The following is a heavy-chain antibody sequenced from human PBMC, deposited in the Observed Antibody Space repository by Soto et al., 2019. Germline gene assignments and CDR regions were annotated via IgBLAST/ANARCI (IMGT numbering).Heavy chain of an antibody. V-gene: IGHV4-59*01. CDR1: SGSISSYY. J-gene: IGHJ4*02. CDR3: ARTPFYYFGLWTHLYYFDF. D-gene: IGHD3-10*01. CDR2: VYYSGTT. Sequence: QVQLQESGPRLMKPSETLSLTCTVASGSISSYYWSWLRQPPGKGLEWIGYVYYSGTTNYNSSLKSLVTISIDPSKNQFSLTLNSVTAADTAVYDCARTPFYYFGLWTHLYYFDFWDQGALVTVSS.